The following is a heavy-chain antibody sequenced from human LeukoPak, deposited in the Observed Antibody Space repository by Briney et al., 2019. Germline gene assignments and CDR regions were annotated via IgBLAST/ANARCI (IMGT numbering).Heavy chain of an antibody. Sequence: ASVKVSCKASGYTFTSYYMHWVRQAPGQGLEWMGIINPSCGSASYTRKFQGRVTMTRQMSTSTVYMELRSLRSEDTAVYYCARDGGYSYGSLTWDYYYYYMDAWGKGTTVTVSS. J-gene: IGHJ6*03. V-gene: IGHV1-46*01. CDR1: GYTFTSYY. CDR2: INPSCGSA. CDR3: ARDGGYSYGSLTWDYYYYYMDA. D-gene: IGHD5-18*01.